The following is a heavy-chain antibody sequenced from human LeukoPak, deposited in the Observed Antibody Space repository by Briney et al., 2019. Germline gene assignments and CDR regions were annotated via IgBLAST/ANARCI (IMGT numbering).Heavy chain of an antibody. D-gene: IGHD4-17*01. CDR2: IHYSGST. CDR3: ARVDYGDYGNYFDY. V-gene: IGHV4-59*12. CDR1: GGSITNYY. Sequence: SETLSLTCTVSGGSITNYYWTWIRQPPGKGLEWIGYIHYSGSTNYNPSLKSRVTISVDTSKNQFSLKLSSVTAADTAVYYCARVDYGDYGNYFDYWGQGTLVTVSS. J-gene: IGHJ4*02.